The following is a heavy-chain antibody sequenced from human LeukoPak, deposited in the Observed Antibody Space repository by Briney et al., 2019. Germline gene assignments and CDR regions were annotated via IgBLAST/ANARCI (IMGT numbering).Heavy chain of an antibody. D-gene: IGHD6-19*01. Sequence: PSETLSLTRTVSGGSINNYYWIWIRQPPGKGLEWIGYIYYSGSANYNPSLKSRVTISVDTSKNQFSLKLSSVTAADTAVYYCARVAGIGRYYFDYWGQGALVTVSS. CDR3: ARVAGIGRYYFDY. V-gene: IGHV4-59*01. J-gene: IGHJ4*02. CDR2: IYYSGSA. CDR1: GGSINNYY.